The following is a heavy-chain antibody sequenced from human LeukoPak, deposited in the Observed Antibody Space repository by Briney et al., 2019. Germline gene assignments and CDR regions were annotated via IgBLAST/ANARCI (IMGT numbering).Heavy chain of an antibody. J-gene: IGHJ6*04. Sequence: NASETLSLTCAVYGGSFSGYYWSWIRLPPGKGLEWIGEINHSGSTNYNPSLKSRVTISVDTSKNQFSLKLSSVTAADTAVYYCARGPTGPSDVWGKGTTVTVSS. CDR3: ARGPTGPSDV. CDR1: GGSFSGYY. V-gene: IGHV4-34*01. CDR2: INHSGST.